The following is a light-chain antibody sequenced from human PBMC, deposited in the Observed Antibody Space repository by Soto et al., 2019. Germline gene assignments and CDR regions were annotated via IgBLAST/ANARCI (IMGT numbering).Light chain of an antibody. CDR1: HDVSRN. CDR2: DAS. V-gene: IGKV1-33*01. CDR3: QQYNSMLS. J-gene: IGKJ4*01. Sequence: DIQMTQSPSSLSASEGDRVTITCQSSHDVSRNLNWFQQKPGEAPQLLIYDASNLERVVPSRSSGSRCGTDIALTISCLQPEDVATYSCQQYNSMLSFGGGTEVEIK.